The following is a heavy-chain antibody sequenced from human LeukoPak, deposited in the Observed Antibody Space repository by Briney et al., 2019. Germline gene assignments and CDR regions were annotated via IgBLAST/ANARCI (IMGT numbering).Heavy chain of an antibody. Sequence: GGSLRLSCAASGFTFSSYAMHWVRQAPGKGLEYVSAISTNGGSTNYANSVKGRFTISRDNSKNTLYLQMGSLRAEDKAEYYCARGHGGNVDVWGKGATVTVSS. CDR2: ISTNGGST. CDR3: ARGHGGNVDV. CDR1: GFTFSSYA. J-gene: IGHJ6*04. D-gene: IGHD4-23*01. V-gene: IGHV3-64*01.